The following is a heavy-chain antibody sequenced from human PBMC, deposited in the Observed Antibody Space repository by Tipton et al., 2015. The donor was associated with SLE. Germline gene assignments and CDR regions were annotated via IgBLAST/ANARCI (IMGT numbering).Heavy chain of an antibody. Sequence: QLVQSGSELKKPGASVKVSCKTSGYTFISYSMNWVRQAPGQGLEWMGWINTNTGNPTYAQGFTGRFVFSLDTSVSTAYLQISSLKAEDTTVYYCAKGQRNFVPGRMDVWGQGTAVNDSS. CDR2: INTNTGNP. V-gene: IGHV7-4-1*02. D-gene: IGHD1-14*01. CDR3: AKGQRNFVPGRMDV. J-gene: IGHJ6*02. CDR1: GYTFISYS.